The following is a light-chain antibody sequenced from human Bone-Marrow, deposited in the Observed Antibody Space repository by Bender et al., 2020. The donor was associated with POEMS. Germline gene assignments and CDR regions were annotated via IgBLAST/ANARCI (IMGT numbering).Light chain of an antibody. J-gene: IGLJ2*01. Sequence: QSALTQPASVSGSPGQSITISCTGTSSDIGSYNLVSWYQQHSGKAPKLMIYEGTTRPSGVSNRFSGSKSGNTASLTISGLQAEDEADYYCSSYAGTNNFVIFGGGTKLTV. CDR2: EGT. V-gene: IGLV2-23*03. CDR1: SSDIGSYNL. CDR3: SSYAGTNNFVI.